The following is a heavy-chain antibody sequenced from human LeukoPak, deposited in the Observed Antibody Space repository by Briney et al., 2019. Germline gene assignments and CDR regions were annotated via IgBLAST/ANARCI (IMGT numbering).Heavy chain of an antibody. V-gene: IGHV3-23*01. CDR1: GFTFSSYA. J-gene: IGHJ4*02. CDR2: ISGSDGST. D-gene: IGHD6-6*01. Sequence: PGGSLRLSCAASGFTFSSYAMSWVRQAPGKGLEWVSAISGSDGSTYYADSVKGRFTISRDNSKNTLYLQMNSLRAEDTAVYYCAKPSYSSSITHFDYWGQGTLVTVSS. CDR3: AKPSYSSSITHFDY.